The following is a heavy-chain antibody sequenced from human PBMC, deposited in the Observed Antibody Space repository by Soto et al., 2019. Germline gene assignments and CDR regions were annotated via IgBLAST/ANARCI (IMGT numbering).Heavy chain of an antibody. J-gene: IGHJ6*02. V-gene: IGHV1-45*02. CDR1: GYTFTYRY. CDR3: ATGGGYCSSTSCPADYYSYGMDV. D-gene: IGHD2-2*01. CDR2: ITPFNGNT. Sequence: SVKVSCKASGYTFTYRYLHWVRQAAGQALEWMGWITPFNGNTNYAQKFQDRVTITRDRSMSTAYMELSSLRSEDTAMYYCATGGGYCSSTSCPADYYSYGMDVWGQGTTVTVSS.